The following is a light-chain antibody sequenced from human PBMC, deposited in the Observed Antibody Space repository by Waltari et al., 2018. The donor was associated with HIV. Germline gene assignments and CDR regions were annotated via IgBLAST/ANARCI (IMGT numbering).Light chain of an antibody. J-gene: IGLJ3*02. CDR2: RNN. CDR1: SSNIGSNT. Sequence: QSVLTQPPSASGTPGQRVTISCSGSSSNIGSNTVNWYQQLPGTAPKLRIYRNNQRPSGVPDRFAGSKSGTSASLAISGLRSEDEADYYCAAWDDSLSGRVFGGGTKLTVL. V-gene: IGLV1-47*01. CDR3: AAWDDSLSGRV.